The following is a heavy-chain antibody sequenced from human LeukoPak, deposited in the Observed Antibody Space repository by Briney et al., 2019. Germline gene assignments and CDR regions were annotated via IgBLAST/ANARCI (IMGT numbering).Heavy chain of an antibody. CDR1: GGSVSSGLSY. D-gene: IGHD2-15*01. CDR2: ISYNGGT. Sequence: SETLSLTCTVSGGSVSSGLSYWSWIRQPPGKGLEWIAYISYNGGTDYNPSLKSRLTISVDTPKNQFSLNLSSVTAADTAVYYCARHQYSTPEFVYWGQGTLVTVSS. J-gene: IGHJ4*02. V-gene: IGHV4-61*01. CDR3: ARHQYSTPEFVY.